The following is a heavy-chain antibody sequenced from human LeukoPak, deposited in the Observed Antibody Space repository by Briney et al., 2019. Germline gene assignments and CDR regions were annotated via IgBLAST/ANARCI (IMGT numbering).Heavy chain of an antibody. J-gene: IGHJ5*02. Sequence: SETLSLTCAVYGGSFSGYYWSWIRKPPGKGREWIGEINHSGSANDNPALTSRVTISVDTSKNHFSLKLSSVTAADTAVYYCARGRIVGATTRFNWFDPWGQGTLVTVSS. D-gene: IGHD1-26*01. CDR1: GGSFSGYY. V-gene: IGHV4-34*01. CDR3: ARGRIVGATTRFNWFDP. CDR2: INHSGSA.